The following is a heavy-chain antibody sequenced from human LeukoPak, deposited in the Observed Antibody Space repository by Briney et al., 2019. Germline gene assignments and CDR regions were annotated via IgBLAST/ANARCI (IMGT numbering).Heavy chain of an antibody. J-gene: IGHJ4*02. CDR3: ARDRQAAGIFDDY. Sequence: GGSLRLSCAASGLTFSSYAMHWVRQAPGKGLEWVAVISYDGSNKYYADSVKGRFTISRDNSKNTLYLQMNSLRAEDTAVYYCARDRQAAGIFDDYWGQGTLVTVSS. CDR2: ISYDGSNK. D-gene: IGHD6-13*01. V-gene: IGHV3-30*04. CDR1: GLTFSSYA.